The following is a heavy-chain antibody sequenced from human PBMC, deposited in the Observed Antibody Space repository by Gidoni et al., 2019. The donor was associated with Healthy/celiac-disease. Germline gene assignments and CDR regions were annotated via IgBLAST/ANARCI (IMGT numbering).Heavy chain of an antibody. V-gene: IGHV3-21*01. D-gene: IGHD2-2*01. CDR3: ARDSQSLPFPIVVVPAAMSDAFDI. Sequence: EVQLVESGGSLVKPGGYLRLSCAASGFPFSSYSMTWVRQAPGKGLECVSSISSSSRYIYYADSVKGRFTISRDNAKNSLYLQMNSLIAEDTAVYYCARDSQSLPFPIVVVPAAMSDAFDIWGQGTMVTVSS. J-gene: IGHJ3*02. CDR1: GFPFSSYS. CDR2: ISSSSRYI.